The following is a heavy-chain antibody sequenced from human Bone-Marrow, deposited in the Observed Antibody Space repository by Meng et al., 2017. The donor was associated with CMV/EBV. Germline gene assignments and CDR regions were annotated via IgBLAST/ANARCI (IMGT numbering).Heavy chain of an antibody. CDR1: GGSISSYY. Sequence: SETLSLTCPVPGGSISSYYWSWIRQPPGKGLEWIGYIYYSGSTNYNPSLKSRVTISVDTSKNQFSLKPSSVTAADTAVYYCAGRTYYDFWSGYPFDYWGQGTLVTVSS. J-gene: IGHJ4*02. CDR2: IYYSGST. V-gene: IGHV4-59*01. D-gene: IGHD3-3*01. CDR3: AGRTYYDFWSGYPFDY.